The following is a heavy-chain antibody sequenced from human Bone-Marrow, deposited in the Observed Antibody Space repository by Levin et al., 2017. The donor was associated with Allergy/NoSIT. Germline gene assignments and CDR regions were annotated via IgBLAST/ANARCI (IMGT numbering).Heavy chain of an antibody. CDR3: ARLMGGWSDYDVLTGYYYFDL. D-gene: IGHD3-9*01. J-gene: IGHJ4*02. CDR2: INPNSGGA. Sequence: PGGSLRLSCKASGYNFTGYHMHWVRQAPGQGLEWMGWINPNSGGANYAQKFQGRVTMARDTSVNTVYIELSSLRSDDTAVYYCARLMGGWSDYDVLTGYYYFDLWGRGTPVTVSS. V-gene: IGHV1-2*02. CDR1: GYNFTGYH.